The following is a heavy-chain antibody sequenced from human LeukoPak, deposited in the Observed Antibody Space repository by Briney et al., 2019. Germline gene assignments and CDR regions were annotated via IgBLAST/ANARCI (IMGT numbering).Heavy chain of an antibody. CDR2: IYYSGST. Sequence: PSETLSLTCTVSGGSIGSYYWSWIRQPPGKGLEWIGYIYYSGSTNYNPSLKSRVTISVDTSKNQFSLKLSSVTAADTAVYYCARDIGYCSSTSCYDDAFDIWGQGTMVTVSS. V-gene: IGHV4-59*01. CDR3: ARDIGYCSSTSCYDDAFDI. J-gene: IGHJ3*02. CDR1: GGSIGSYY. D-gene: IGHD2-2*01.